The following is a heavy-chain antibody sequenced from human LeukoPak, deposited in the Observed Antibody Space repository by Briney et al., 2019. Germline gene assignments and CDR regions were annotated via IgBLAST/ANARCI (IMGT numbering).Heavy chain of an antibody. CDR2: INPNSGGT. CDR3: ARIGYNHYFDY. D-gene: IGHD5-24*01. Sequence: GASVKVSCKTSGYTFTGQYLHWVRQAPGQGLEWMGWINPNSGGTNSAQTFQGRVTMTRDTSITTAYLDLSRLRSDDTAVYYCARIGYNHYFDYWGQGTLVTVSS. V-gene: IGHV1-2*02. CDR1: GYTFTGQY. J-gene: IGHJ4*02.